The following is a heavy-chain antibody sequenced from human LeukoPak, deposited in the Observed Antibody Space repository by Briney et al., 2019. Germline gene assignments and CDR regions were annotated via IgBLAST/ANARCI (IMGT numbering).Heavy chain of an antibody. D-gene: IGHD6-19*01. J-gene: IGHJ4*02. Sequence: GGSLRLSCAASGFTFSSYSMNWVRQAPGKGLEWVSSISSSSSYIYYADSVKGRFTISRDNAKNSLYLQMNSLRAEDTAVYYCARDLTPAVAADYWSQGTLVTVSS. CDR1: GFTFSSYS. CDR2: ISSSSSYI. V-gene: IGHV3-21*01. CDR3: ARDLTPAVAADY.